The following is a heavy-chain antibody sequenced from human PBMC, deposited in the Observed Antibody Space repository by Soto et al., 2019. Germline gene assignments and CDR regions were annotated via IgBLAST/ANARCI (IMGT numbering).Heavy chain of an antibody. CDR3: ARGGDITVRPPGFSGF. D-gene: IGHD6-6*01. CDR2: LNTDGRST. Sequence: EVHLVESGGGLVQPGGSLRLSCAASGFTFSSFWMHWVRQAPGKGLEWISRLNTDGRSTYYAGSVKGRFTISRDNAKNTVYLQMSSLRAEDTAVYYCARGGDITVRPPGFSGFWGQGTLVTVSS. V-gene: IGHV3-74*01. CDR1: GFTFSSFW. J-gene: IGHJ4*02.